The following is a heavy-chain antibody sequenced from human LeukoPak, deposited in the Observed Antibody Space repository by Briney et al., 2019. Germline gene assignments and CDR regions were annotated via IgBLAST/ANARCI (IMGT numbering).Heavy chain of an antibody. V-gene: IGHV4-30-2*01. D-gene: IGHD3-3*01. Sequence: SETLSLTCTVSGGSISGFHWSWIRQPPGKGLEWIGYIYHSGSTYYNPSLKSRVTISVDRSKNQFSLKLSSVTAADTAVYYCARVGGSGTPINWFDPWGQGTLVTVSS. J-gene: IGHJ5*02. CDR2: IYHSGST. CDR3: ARVGGSGTPINWFDP. CDR1: GGSISGFH.